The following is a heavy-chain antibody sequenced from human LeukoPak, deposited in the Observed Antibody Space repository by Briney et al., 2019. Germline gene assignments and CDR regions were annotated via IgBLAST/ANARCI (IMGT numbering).Heavy chain of an antibody. CDR2: MNPKSGNT. CDR3: ATSLTGTTGLYYYYYYYMDV. Sequence: ASVKVSCKASGYTFTSYDINWVRQGTGQGLGLMGWMNPKSGNTGYAQKFQGRVTMTRNTSISTAYMELSSLRSEDTAVYYCATSLTGTTGLYYYYYYYMDVWGKGTTVTVSS. D-gene: IGHD1-7*01. V-gene: IGHV1-8*01. CDR1: GYTFTSYD. J-gene: IGHJ6*03.